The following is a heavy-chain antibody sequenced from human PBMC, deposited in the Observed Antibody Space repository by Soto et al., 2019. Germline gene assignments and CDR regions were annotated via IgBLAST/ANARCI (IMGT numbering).Heavy chain of an antibody. D-gene: IGHD1-1*01. V-gene: IGHV1-69*13. CDR3: ARGGLMATTFDY. J-gene: IGHJ4*02. CDR2: VIPIFGTA. Sequence: GASVKVSCKASGGTFSSYAISWVRQAPGQGLEWMGGVIPIFGTANYAQKFQGRVTITADESTSTAYMELSSLRSEDTAVYYCARGGLMATTFDYWGQGTLVTVSS. CDR1: GGTFSSYA.